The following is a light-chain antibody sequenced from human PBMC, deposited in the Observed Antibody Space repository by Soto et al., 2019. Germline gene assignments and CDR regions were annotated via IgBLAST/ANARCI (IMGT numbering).Light chain of an antibody. J-gene: IGLJ1*01. CDR3: SSYSSSSTLRV. CDR2: EVT. CDR1: SSDVGGHNY. Sequence: QSAVTQPASVSGSPGQSITISCTGTSSDVGGHNYVSWYQQHPGKAPKVMIYEVTNRPSGVSNRFSGSKSGNTASLTISGLQAEDEADYYCSSYSSSSTLRVFGTGTKLTVL. V-gene: IGLV2-14*01.